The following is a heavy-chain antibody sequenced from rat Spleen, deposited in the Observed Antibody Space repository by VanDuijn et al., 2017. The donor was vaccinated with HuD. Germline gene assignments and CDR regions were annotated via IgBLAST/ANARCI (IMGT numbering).Heavy chain of an antibody. CDR1: GFSLTTNG. CDR2: ISSGGDT. J-gene: IGHJ3*01. Sequence: QVHLKESGPGLVQSSQTLSLTCTVSGFSLTTNGVSWVRQPPGEGLEWIAAISSGGDTYYNSALRSRLSISRDTSKIQVFLKMNSLQTEDTATYFCIRESLPGYNSHWFVYWGQGTLVTVSS. CDR3: IRESLPGYNSHWFVY. D-gene: IGHD1-4*01. V-gene: IGHV2S12*01.